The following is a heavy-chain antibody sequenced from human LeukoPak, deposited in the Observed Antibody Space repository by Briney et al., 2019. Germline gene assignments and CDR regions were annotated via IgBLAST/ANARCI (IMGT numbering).Heavy chain of an antibody. Sequence: SETLSLTCTVSGGSVSNGNYYWSWLRQPPGKALEWIGYIYYTGSTSYNPSLEGRVTISVDTSKNQFSVKLNSVTAADTAVYYCASPKGGAFDIWGQGTMVTVSS. V-gene: IGHV4-61*01. J-gene: IGHJ3*02. CDR3: ASPKGGAFDI. CDR1: GGSVSNGNYY. D-gene: IGHD1-26*01. CDR2: IYYTGST.